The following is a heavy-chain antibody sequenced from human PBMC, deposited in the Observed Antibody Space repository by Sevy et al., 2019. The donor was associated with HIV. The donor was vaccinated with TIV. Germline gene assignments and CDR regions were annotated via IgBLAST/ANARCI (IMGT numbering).Heavy chain of an antibody. CDR1: GFTFSNYG. V-gene: IGHV3-30*02. J-gene: IGHJ4*02. D-gene: IGHD6-13*01. CDR2: IRYDGSDK. CDR3: AKDLAGPGRRYFDY. Sequence: GGFLRLSCAASGFTFSNYGMRWVRQVPGKGLEWVTFIRYDGSDKYYAASVKGRFTISRDDSKNTLYLQMDSLRAEDTAIYYCAKDLAGPGRRYFDYWGQGTLVTVSS.